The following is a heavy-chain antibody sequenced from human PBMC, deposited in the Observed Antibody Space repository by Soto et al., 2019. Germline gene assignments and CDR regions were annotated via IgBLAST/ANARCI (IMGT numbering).Heavy chain of an antibody. CDR2: INHSGST. CDR3: ARAGRMVVITTRSFDT. D-gene: IGHD3-22*01. CDR1: GGSLSGYY. Sequence: QVQLQQWGAGLLKASGTLSLTCAVYGGSLSGYYWNWIRQPPGKGLEWIGEINHSGSTNYNPSLKSRVTISVGMSKKQFSLTLSPVTAAYTAVYYCARAGRMVVITTRSFDTCGQGTLVTVSS. V-gene: IGHV4-34*01. J-gene: IGHJ5*02.